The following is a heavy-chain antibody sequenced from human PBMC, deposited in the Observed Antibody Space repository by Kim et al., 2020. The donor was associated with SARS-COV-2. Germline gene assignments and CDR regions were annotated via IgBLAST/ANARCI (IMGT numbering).Heavy chain of an antibody. CDR1: GFTFSNAE. V-gene: IGHV3-15*01. CDR2: IKGKADGGTA. Sequence: GGSLRLSCAASGFTFSNAELSWVRQAPGKGLEWVSGIKGKADGGTADDAAPGGVRVIIARDGSRNTLFLQMNSLETEDAAYYYWAFRMGSYAEGTDYWG. CDR3: AFRMGSYAEGTDY. J-gene: IGHJ4*01. D-gene: IGHD4-17*01.